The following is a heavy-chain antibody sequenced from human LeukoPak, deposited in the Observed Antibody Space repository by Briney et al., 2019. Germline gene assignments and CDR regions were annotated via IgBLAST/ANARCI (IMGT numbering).Heavy chain of an antibody. D-gene: IGHD2-15*01. CDR3: ARDPLLGYCSGGSCYAIDY. Sequence: SVKVSCKASGGTFSSYAISWVRQAPGQGLEWMGRIIPIFGTANYAQKFQCRVTITTDESTSTAYMELSSLRSEDTAVYYCARDPLLGYCSGGSCYAIDYWGQGTLVTVSS. CDR2: IIPIFGTA. V-gene: IGHV1-69*05. J-gene: IGHJ4*02. CDR1: GGTFSSYA.